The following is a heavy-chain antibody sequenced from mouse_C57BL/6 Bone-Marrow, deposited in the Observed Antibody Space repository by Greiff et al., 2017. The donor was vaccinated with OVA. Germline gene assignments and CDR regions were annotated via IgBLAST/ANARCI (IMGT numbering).Heavy chain of an antibody. CDR2: IDPEDGDT. J-gene: IGHJ4*01. CDR3: ATCRFTTVGYYEMDY. D-gene: IGHD1-1*01. V-gene: IGHV14-1*01. CDR1: GFNIKDYY. Sequence: EVQLQQSGAELVRPGASVKLSCTASGFNIKDYYMHWVKQRPEQGLEWIGRIDPEDGDTEYAPKFQGKATMTADTSSNTAYMQLSSLTSEDTAVYYCATCRFTTVGYYEMDYWGQGTTVTVSS.